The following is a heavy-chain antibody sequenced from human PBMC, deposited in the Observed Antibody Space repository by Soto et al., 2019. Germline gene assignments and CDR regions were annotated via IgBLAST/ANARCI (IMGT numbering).Heavy chain of an antibody. Sequence: SETLSLTCTVSGGSISSRSYYWGWIRQPPGKGLEWIGSIYYSGSTYYNPSLKSRVTISVDTSKNQFSLRLSSVTAADTAVYYCARQLRDYYDSSGYSWFDPWGQGTLVTVSS. D-gene: IGHD3-22*01. CDR3: ARQLRDYYDSSGYSWFDP. CDR1: GGSISSRSYY. J-gene: IGHJ5*02. CDR2: IYYSGST. V-gene: IGHV4-39*01.